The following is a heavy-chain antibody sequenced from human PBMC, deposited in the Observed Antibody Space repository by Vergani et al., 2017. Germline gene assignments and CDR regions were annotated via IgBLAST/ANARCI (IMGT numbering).Heavy chain of an antibody. V-gene: IGHV3-30*04. D-gene: IGHD6-6*01. Sequence: QVQLVESGGGVVQPGRSLRLSCAASGFTFSSYAMHWVRQAPGKGLEWVAVIWYDGSNKYYADSVKGRFTISRDNSKNTLYLQMNSLRAEDTAVYYCARARGSSSYFDYWGQGTLVTVSS. J-gene: IGHJ4*02. CDR3: ARARGSSSYFDY. CDR2: IWYDGSNK. CDR1: GFTFSSYA.